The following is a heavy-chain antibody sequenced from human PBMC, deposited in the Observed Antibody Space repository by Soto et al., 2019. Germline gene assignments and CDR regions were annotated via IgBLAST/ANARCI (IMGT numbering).Heavy chain of an antibody. J-gene: IGHJ4*02. D-gene: IGHD3-16*01. V-gene: IGHV4-34*01. CDR2: VNLSGNT. CDR1: GASFSPYH. Sequence: SETLSLTCAIYGASFSPYHWSWIRQSPGKGLEWIGEVNLSGNTYYNPSFKTRVTMSVDASKNQFSLKMGSLTAADTAIYYCARSPTFYNYVWGNSTYWGQGALGTVSS. CDR3: ARSPTFYNYVWGNSTY.